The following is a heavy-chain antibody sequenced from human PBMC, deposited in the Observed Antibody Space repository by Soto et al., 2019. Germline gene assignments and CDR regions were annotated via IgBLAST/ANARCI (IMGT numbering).Heavy chain of an antibody. D-gene: IGHD2-15*01. Sequence: EVQLVESGGGLVQPGGSLRLSCAASGFTFSSYWMHWVRQAPGKGLVWISRINNDGGSTSYVDSVHGRFTISRDNGKNTLFLQMNSLRGEDTAVYYCARRGSGVTRGLHYWGQGTLVTVSS. J-gene: IGHJ4*02. CDR3: ARRGSGVTRGLHY. CDR1: GFTFSSYW. CDR2: INNDGGST. V-gene: IGHV3-74*01.